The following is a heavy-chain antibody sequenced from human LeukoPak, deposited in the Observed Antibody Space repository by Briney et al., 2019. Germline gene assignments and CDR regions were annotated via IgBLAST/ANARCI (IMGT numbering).Heavy chain of an antibody. J-gene: IGHJ4*02. D-gene: IGHD5-18*01. CDR2: ISSSGSTI. CDR1: GFTFSSYW. CDR3: ARNGRYSYGFDY. Sequence: TGGSLRLSCAASGFTFSSYWMHWVRQAQGKGLEWVSYISSSGSTIYYADSVKGRFTTSRDNAKNSLYLQMNSLRAEDTAVYYCARNGRYSYGFDYWGQGTLVTVSS. V-gene: IGHV3-48*04.